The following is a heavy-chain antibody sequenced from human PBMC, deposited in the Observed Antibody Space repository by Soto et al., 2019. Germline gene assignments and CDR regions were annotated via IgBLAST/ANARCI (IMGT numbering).Heavy chain of an antibody. Sequence: QVQLVQSGAEVKKPGASVKVSCKASGYTFTSYAMHWVRQAPGQRLEWMGWINAGNGNTKYSQKFQGRVTMTRDTSASTAYMELSSLRSEGTAVYYCARRGIAAAGRPDYWGQGTLVTVSS. V-gene: IGHV1-3*01. CDR1: GYTFTSYA. J-gene: IGHJ4*02. CDR3: ARRGIAAAGRPDY. D-gene: IGHD6-13*01. CDR2: INAGNGNT.